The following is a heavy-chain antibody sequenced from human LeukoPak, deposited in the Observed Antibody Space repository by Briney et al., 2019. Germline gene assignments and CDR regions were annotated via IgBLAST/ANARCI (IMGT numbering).Heavy chain of an antibody. Sequence: PSETLSLTCAVYGGSFSDYYWSWIRQPPGKGLEWIGEINPSGSTNYSPSLKSRVTISVDTSKNQFSLKLSSVAAADTAVYFCARVGYSYVINDWSRTGLGAYPTKYYYHMDVWDKGTTVTVSS. CDR1: GGSFSDYY. V-gene: IGHV4-34*01. CDR2: INPSGST. D-gene: IGHD5-18*01. CDR3: ARVGYSYVINDWSRTGLGAYPTKYYYHMDV. J-gene: IGHJ6*03.